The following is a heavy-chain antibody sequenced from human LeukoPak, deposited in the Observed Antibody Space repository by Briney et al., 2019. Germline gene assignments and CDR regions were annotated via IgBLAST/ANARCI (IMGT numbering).Heavy chain of an antibody. J-gene: IGHJ4*02. CDR2: IYYSGST. CDR1: GGSISSYY. Sequence: SGTLSLTCTVSGGSISSYYWSWIRQPPGKGLEWMGYIYYSGSTNYNPSLKSRVTISVDTSKNQFSLKLNSVTPEDTAVYYCARGSNDVRYWGQGTLVTVSS. V-gene: IGHV4-59*12. CDR3: ARGSNDVRY. D-gene: IGHD1-1*01.